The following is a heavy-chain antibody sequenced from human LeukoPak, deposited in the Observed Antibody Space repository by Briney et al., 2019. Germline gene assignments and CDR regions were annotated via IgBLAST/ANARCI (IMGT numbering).Heavy chain of an antibody. D-gene: IGHD2-2*01. J-gene: IGHJ3*02. Sequence: PGRSLRLSCAASGFTFDDYAMHWVRQAPGKGLEWVSGISWNSGSIGYADSVKGRFTISRDNAKNSLYLQMNSLRAEDTALYYCAKLSYCSSTSCYHAFDIWGQGTMVTVSS. CDR1: GFTFDDYA. CDR2: ISWNSGSI. V-gene: IGHV3-9*01. CDR3: AKLSYCSSTSCYHAFDI.